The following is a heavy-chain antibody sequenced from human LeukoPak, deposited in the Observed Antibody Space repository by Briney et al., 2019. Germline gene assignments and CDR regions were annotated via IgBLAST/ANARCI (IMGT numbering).Heavy chain of an antibody. CDR2: INPHSGGT. Sequence: ASVKVSCKASGYTFTNYYIHWVRQAPGQGLEWMGRINPHSGGTNYAQKLQGRVTMTRDTSISTAYTELSSLRSDDTAVYYCARDKDFVVVVPATDAFDIWGQGTMVTVSS. CDR3: ARDKDFVVVVPATDAFDI. J-gene: IGHJ3*02. V-gene: IGHV1-2*02. CDR1: GYTFTNYY. D-gene: IGHD2-15*01.